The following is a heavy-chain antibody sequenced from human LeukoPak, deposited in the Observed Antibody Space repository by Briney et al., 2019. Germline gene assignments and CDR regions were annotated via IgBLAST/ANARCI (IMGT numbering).Heavy chain of an antibody. CDR2: IRYDGSNK. J-gene: IGHJ4*01. CDR3: AKDDRSVLWFGELLSRGY. D-gene: IGHD3-10*01. Sequence: GGSLRLYCAASGFTFSSYGMHWVRQAPGKGLEWVAFIRYDGSNKYYADSVKGRFTISRDNSKNTLYLQMNSLRAEDTAVYYCAKDDRSVLWFGELLSRGYWGQGTLVTVSS. CDR1: GFTFSSYG. V-gene: IGHV3-30*02.